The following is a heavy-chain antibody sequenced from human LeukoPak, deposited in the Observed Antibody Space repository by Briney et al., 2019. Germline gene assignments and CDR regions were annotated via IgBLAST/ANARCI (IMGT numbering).Heavy chain of an antibody. Sequence: SVKVSCKASGGTFSSYAISWVRQAPGQGLEWMGGIIPNFGTANYAQKFQGRVTITTDESTSTAYMELSSLRSEDTAVYYCAGSTVTRLAEYFQHWGQGTLVTVSS. CDR3: AGSTVTRLAEYFQH. J-gene: IGHJ1*01. CDR2: IIPNFGTA. D-gene: IGHD4-17*01. V-gene: IGHV1-69*05. CDR1: GGTFSSYA.